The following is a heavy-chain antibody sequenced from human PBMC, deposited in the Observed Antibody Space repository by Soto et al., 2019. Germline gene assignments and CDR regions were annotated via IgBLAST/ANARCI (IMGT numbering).Heavy chain of an antibody. D-gene: IGHD3-3*01. J-gene: IGHJ5*02. CDR1: GGSISSSIYY. V-gene: IGHV4-39*01. CDR2: IYYSGIT. Sequence: SETLSLTCTVSGGSISSSIYYWVWIRQPPGKVLEWIGSIYYSGITYYNPSLKSRVTISVDTSKNQFSLKLSSVTAADTAVYYCARHSGASITIFGVVKDNWFDPWGQGTLVTVSS. CDR3: ARHSGASITIFGVVKDNWFDP.